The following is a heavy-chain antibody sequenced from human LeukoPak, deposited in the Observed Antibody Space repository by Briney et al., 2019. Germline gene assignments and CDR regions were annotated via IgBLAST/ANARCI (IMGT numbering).Heavy chain of an antibody. V-gene: IGHV1-46*01. CDR3: ATTGRVPVDAFDI. Sequence: SSVKVSCKASGYTFTSYYMHRVRQAPGQGLEWMGIINPSGGSTSYAQKFQGRVTMTRDTSTSTVYMELSSLRSEDTAVYYCATTGRVPVDAFDIWGQGTMVTVSS. J-gene: IGHJ3*02. CDR2: INPSGGST. D-gene: IGHD2-2*01. CDR1: GYTFTSYY.